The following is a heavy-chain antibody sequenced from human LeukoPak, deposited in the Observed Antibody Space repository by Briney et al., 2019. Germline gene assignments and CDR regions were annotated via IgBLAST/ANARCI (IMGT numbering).Heavy chain of an antibody. D-gene: IGHD2-2*01. J-gene: IGHJ5*02. CDR2: ISAYNGNT. V-gene: IGHV1-18*01. CDR1: GYTFTSYG. CDR3: ARDLGYCSSTSCYNWFDP. Sequence: ASVKVSCKSSGYTFTSYGISWVRQAPGQGLEWMGWISAYNGNTNYAQKLQGRVTMTTDTSTSTAYMELRSLRSADTAVYYCARDLGYCSSTSCYNWFDPWGQGTLVTVSS.